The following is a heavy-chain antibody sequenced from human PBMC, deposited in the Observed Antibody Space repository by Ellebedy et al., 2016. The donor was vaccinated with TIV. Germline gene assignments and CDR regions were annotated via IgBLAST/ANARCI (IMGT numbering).Heavy chain of an antibody. V-gene: IGHV3-23*01. CDR3: ARGRNEWNYRAWFDP. D-gene: IGHD1-7*01. J-gene: IGHJ5*02. CDR2: ISGSGGST. CDR1: GFTFSSYA. Sequence: GGSLRLSXAASGFTFSSYAMSWVRQAPGKGLEWVSAISGSGGSTYYADSVKGRFTISRDNSKNTLYLQMNSLRTEDTAVYYCARGRNEWNYRAWFDPWGQGTLVTVSS.